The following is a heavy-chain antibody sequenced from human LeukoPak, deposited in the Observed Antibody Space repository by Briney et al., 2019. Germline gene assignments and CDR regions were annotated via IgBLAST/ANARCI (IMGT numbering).Heavy chain of an antibody. CDR2: ISGSGGST. D-gene: IGHD5-18*01. J-gene: IGHJ6*02. CDR3: AKDLNSYGYYYYGMGV. V-gene: IGHV3-23*01. CDR1: GFTFSSYA. Sequence: GGSLRLSCAASGFTFSSYAMSWVRQAPGKGLEWVSSISGSGGSTYYADSVKGRFTISRDNSKNTLYLQMNSLRAEDTAVYYCAKDLNSYGYYYYGMGVWGQGTTVTVSS.